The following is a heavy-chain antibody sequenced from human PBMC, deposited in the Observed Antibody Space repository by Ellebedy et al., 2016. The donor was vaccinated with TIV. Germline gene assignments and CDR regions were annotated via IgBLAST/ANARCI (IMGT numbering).Heavy chain of an antibody. J-gene: IGHJ4*02. CDR2: IRSDGSAK. D-gene: IGHD1-26*01. V-gene: IGHV3-30*02. CDR3: ARGGSYYADY. Sequence: PGGSLRLSCAASGFSSSGMHWVRQPPGKGLEWVAFIRSDGSAKYYADSVTGRFTISRDDSKNTLYLQMNSLGAEDTAVYYCARGGSYYADYWGQGTLVTVSS. CDR1: GFSSSG.